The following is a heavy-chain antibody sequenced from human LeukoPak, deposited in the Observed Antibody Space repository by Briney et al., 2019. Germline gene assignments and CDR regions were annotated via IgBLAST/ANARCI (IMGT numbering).Heavy chain of an antibody. CDR1: SGSFSDHN. J-gene: IGHJ6*03. CDR3: ARRVTIPSYIDV. Sequence: SETLSLTSAVYSGSFSDHNWARIRQSPGKGLEGIGEIYRSARPNSDYSHKSRVTMSVDTFKAQFSLKLNSMTAEDTAVYYCARRVTIPSYIDVWGSGPPVIVSS. D-gene: IGHD2-21*01. V-gene: IGHV4-34*01. CDR2: IYRSARP.